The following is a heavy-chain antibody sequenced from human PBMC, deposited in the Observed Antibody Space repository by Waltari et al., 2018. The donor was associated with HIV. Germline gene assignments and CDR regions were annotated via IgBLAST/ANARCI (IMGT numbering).Heavy chain of an antibody. CDR1: GGSFSGSS. CDR2: INHSGFT. J-gene: IGHJ4*02. V-gene: IGHV4-34*01. D-gene: IGHD4-17*01. CDR3: ARGTPTTVTTQ. Sequence: QVHLQRWGAGLLKPSETLSLTCAVYGGSFSGSSWSWIRQPPGKGLEWIGEINHSGFTNYSPSLKSRVTISVDTSKNQFSLKLRSVTAADTAMYYCARGTPTTVTTQWGQGTLVTVSS.